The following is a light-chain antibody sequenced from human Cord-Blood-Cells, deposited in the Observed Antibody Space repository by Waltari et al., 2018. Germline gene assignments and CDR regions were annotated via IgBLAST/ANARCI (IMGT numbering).Light chain of an antibody. V-gene: IGLV2-14*01. CDR3: SSYTSSSTV. CDR2: DVS. Sequence: QSALTQPASVSGSPGQSITISCTGTSSDVGGYNYVSWYQKHLGKAPKLRSYDVSNRSSGVSKRFSGSKSGNTASLTISELQAEDEAYYYCSSYTSSSTVCVGGTKLTVL. J-gene: IGLJ2*01. CDR1: SSDVGGYNY.